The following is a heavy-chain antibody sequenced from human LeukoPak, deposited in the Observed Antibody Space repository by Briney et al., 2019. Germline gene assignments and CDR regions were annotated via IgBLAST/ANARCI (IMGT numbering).Heavy chain of an antibody. Sequence: SETLSLTCPVNGGSFSGYYWSWIRPSPAKGLEWIGEINHSGSTNYNPSLKSRVTISVDTSKNQFSLKLTSVTAADTAVYYCARPLGQGNEYGMDVWGQGTTVTVSS. CDR2: INHSGST. D-gene: IGHD1-1*01. J-gene: IGHJ6*02. V-gene: IGHV4-34*01. CDR1: GGSFSGYY. CDR3: ARPLGQGNEYGMDV.